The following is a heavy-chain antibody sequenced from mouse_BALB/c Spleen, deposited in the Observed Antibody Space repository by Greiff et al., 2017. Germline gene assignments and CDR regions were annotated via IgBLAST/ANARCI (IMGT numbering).Heavy chain of an antibody. CDR1: EYEFPSHD. V-gene: IGHV5-2*01. CDR2: INSDGGST. J-gene: IGHJ4*01. CDR3: AEDCYYYGGSYDAMDY. D-gene: IGHD1-1*01. Sequence: EVMLVESGGGLVQPGESLKLSCESTEYEFPSHDMSWVRKTPEKRLELVADINSDGGSTYYPDTMERRFIISRDNTTETLYLQMGSLTSKDTAVDYCAEDCYYYGGSYDAMDYWGQGTSVTVSS.